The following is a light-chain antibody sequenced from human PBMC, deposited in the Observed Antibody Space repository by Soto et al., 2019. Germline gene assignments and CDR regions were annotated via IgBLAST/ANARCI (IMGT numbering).Light chain of an antibody. Sequence: EIVLTQSPGTLSLSPGERATLCCRASQSVSSSYLAWYQQKPGQAPRLLIYGASSRATGIPDRFSGSGSGTDFTLTISRLEPEDFAVYYCQQYGSSPYLFGPGTKVDIK. J-gene: IGKJ3*01. CDR2: GAS. V-gene: IGKV3-20*01. CDR1: QSVSSSY. CDR3: QQYGSSPYL.